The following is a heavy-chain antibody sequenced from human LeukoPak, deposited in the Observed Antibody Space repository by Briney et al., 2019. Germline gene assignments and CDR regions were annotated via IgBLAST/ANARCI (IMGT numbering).Heavy chain of an antibody. D-gene: IGHD5-12*01. CDR2: SSAYNGHT. V-gene: IGHV1-18*01. Sequence: ASVKVSCRASGYTFTNYGISWVRQAPGQGLEWMGWSSAYNGHTKYAQNLQGRDTMTTDTSTSKAYMEVRGLRSDDTAVYYCATQLGHVGSGYDFDCWGEGTLVTVSS. J-gene: IGHJ5*01. CDR3: ATQLGHVGSGYDFDC. CDR1: GYTFTNYG.